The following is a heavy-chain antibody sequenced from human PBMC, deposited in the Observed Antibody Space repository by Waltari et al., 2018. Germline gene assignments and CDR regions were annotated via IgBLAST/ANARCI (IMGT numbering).Heavy chain of an antibody. CDR1: GFNFHDYA. CDR2: ISWNSNNI. J-gene: IGHJ6*02. V-gene: IGHV3-9*01. Sequence: EVQLVESGGDLVQPGRSLRLSCAASGFNFHDYAMPWVRQAPGKGLEWVSSISWNSNNIVYADSVQGRFTTSRDSAKSSLYLEMNNLRPEDTALYFCAKDRVRSPGYYGMDVWGQGTTVTVSS. CDR3: AKDRVRSPGYYGMDV.